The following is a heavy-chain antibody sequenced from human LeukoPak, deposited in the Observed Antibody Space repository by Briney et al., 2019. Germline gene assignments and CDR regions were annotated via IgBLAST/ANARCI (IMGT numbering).Heavy chain of an antibody. Sequence: ASVKVSCKASGYTFTGYYMHWVRQAPGQGLEWMGWISAYNGNTNYAQKLQGRVTMTTDTSTSTAYMELRSLRSDDTAVYYCARESDYYDSSGSGNFDIWGQGTMVTVSS. V-gene: IGHV1-18*04. D-gene: IGHD3-22*01. CDR3: ARESDYYDSSGSGNFDI. CDR2: ISAYNGNT. CDR1: GYTFTGYY. J-gene: IGHJ3*02.